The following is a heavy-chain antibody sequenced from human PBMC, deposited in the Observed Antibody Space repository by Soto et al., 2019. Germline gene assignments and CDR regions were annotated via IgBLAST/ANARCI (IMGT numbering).Heavy chain of an antibody. V-gene: IGHV4-39*01. CDR3: ASRRALSYRAYAMDV. Sequence: QLQLQESGPGLVKPSETLSLTCAVSGGYITSNGYYWGWIRQTPGKGLEWVGTISYSESTYYNPSLESRVTISVDTSKNQFSLRLNSVTAADPAVYYCASRRALSYRAYAMDVWGQGTTVTVSS. J-gene: IGHJ6*02. CDR1: GGYITSNGYY. CDR2: ISYSEST. D-gene: IGHD3-16*02.